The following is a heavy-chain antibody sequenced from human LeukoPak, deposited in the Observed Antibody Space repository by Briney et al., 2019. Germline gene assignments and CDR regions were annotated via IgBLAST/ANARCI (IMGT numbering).Heavy chain of an antibody. D-gene: IGHD6-19*01. CDR1: GFTLSNYA. J-gene: IGHJ4*02. Sequence: GGSLRLSCTASGFTLSNYAMHWVRQAPGKGLEWVAVIWYDGSNKYYADSVKGRFTISRDNSTNTVFLLMNSLRAEDTAVYYCARGAGSGWYDFDYWGQGTVVTVSS. V-gene: IGHV3-33*02. CDR3: ARGAGSGWYDFDY. CDR2: IWYDGSNK.